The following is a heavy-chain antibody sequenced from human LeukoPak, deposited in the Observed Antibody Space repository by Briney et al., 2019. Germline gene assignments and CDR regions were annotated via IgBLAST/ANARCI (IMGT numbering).Heavy chain of an antibody. CDR2: MYTSGST. CDR1: GASITSYY. CDR3: ARESREDWYFDL. Sequence: SETLSLTCTVSGASITSYYWSWIRQPAGKGLEWIGRMYTSGSTNYNPSLQSRVTISLDKSKSQFSLKLNSVTAADTAVYYCARESREDWYFDLWGRGTLVTVSS. V-gene: IGHV4-4*07. D-gene: IGHD3-10*01. J-gene: IGHJ2*01.